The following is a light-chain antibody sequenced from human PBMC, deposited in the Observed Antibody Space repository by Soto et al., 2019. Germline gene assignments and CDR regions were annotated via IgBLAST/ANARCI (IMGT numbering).Light chain of an antibody. CDR3: HQYGSSHRT. Sequence: ELVLTQSPATLSLSPVERATLSCRASQSVSSTSLAWYQQKPGQAPSLLIYGASSRATGIAERFSCSGSGTDFSLTISRLEPEDFAVYYCHQYGSSHRTFG. J-gene: IGKJ1*01. CDR2: GAS. V-gene: IGKV3-20*01. CDR1: QSVSSTS.